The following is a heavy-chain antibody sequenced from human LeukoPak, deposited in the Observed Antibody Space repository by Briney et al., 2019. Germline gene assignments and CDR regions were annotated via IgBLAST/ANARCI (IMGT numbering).Heavy chain of an antibody. J-gene: IGHJ6*03. CDR3: ARDRGLEIEVRGVIFHYYYYMDV. D-gene: IGHD3-10*01. V-gene: IGHV1-18*01. CDR2: STYNGNP. CDR1: GYSFTNFG. Sequence: ASVRVSCKASGYSFTNFGISWVRQAPGQGLEWMGISTYNGNPNYSQKLQGRGTMTTDTSTSTAYMELSRLRSDDTAVYYCARDRGLEIEVRGVIFHYYYYMDVWGKGTTVTVSS.